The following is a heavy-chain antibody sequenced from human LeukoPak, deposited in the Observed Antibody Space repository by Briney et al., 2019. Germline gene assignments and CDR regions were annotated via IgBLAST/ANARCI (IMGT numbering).Heavy chain of an antibody. Sequence: SQALSLTCTVSGGSISSGSYYWSWIRQPAGKGLEWIGRIYTSGSTNYNPSLKSRVSISVDTSKNQLSLKLSSVTAADTAVYYCARGVQMAWNWFDPWGQGTLVTVSS. D-gene: IGHD5-24*01. CDR3: ARGVQMAWNWFDP. J-gene: IGHJ5*02. CDR2: IYTSGST. CDR1: GGSISSGSYY. V-gene: IGHV4-61*02.